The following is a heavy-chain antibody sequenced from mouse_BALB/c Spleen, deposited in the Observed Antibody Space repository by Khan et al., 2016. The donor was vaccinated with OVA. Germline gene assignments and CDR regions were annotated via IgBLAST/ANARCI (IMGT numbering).Heavy chain of an antibody. CDR1: GYSFTTYW. CDR2: IYPGNSDT. D-gene: IGHD2-4*01. J-gene: IGHJ2*01. Sequence: EVQLQQSGAVLARPGASVKMSCKASGYSFTTYWMHWIKQRPGQGLEWIGAIYPGNSDTRYNQKFKGKAKLTAVKSATTAYMDLSSLTNEDSAVYYCTRSYDSYYFDYWGQGTTLTVSS. CDR3: TRSYDSYYFDY. V-gene: IGHV1-5*01.